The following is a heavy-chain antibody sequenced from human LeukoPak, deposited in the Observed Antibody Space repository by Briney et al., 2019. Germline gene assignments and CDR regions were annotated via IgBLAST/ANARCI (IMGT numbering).Heavy chain of an antibody. CDR2: IYYSGST. CDR1: GGSISSSSYY. CDR3: ARDGEMRRRGYSGYVYYYYYYYMDV. Sequence: SETLSLTCTVSGGSISSSSYYWGWIRQPPGKGLEWIGSIYYSGSTYYNPFLKSRVTISVDTSKNQFSLKLSSVTAADTAVYYCARDGEMRRRGYSGYVYYYYYYYMDVWGKGTTVTVSS. D-gene: IGHD5-12*01. V-gene: IGHV4-39*07. J-gene: IGHJ6*03.